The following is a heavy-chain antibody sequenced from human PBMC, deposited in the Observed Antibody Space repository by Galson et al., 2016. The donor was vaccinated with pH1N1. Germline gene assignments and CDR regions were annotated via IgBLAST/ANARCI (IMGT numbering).Heavy chain of an antibody. Sequence: SLRLSCAASGFAFSNYAMSWVRQAPGKGLEWVSAISGSGGHTYFADSVRGRFTVSRDHSKNTLYLQRSSLRAEDTGVYYCAKDLGDNILGSYRPGDWGLGTLVTVSS. CDR1: GFAFSNYA. D-gene: IGHD3-16*02. CDR2: ISGSGGHT. V-gene: IGHV3-23*01. J-gene: IGHJ4*02. CDR3: AKDLGDNILGSYRPGD.